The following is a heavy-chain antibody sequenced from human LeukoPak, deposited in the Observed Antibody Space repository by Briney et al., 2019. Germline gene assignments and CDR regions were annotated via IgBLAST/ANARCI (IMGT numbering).Heavy chain of an antibody. CDR2: THYSGST. CDR1: GGSISSYY. V-gene: IGHV4-59*12. Sequence: SETLSLTCTVSGGSISSYYWSWLRQPPGKGLEYIGYTHYSGSTNYNPSLKSRVTISLDTSGNQFSLNLSSVTAADTALYFCARDSDTEAFDIWGQGLMVIVSS. J-gene: IGHJ3*02. D-gene: IGHD5-18*01. CDR3: ARDSDTEAFDI.